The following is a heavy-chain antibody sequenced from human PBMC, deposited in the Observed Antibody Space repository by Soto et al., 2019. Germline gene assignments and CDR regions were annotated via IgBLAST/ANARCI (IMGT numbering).Heavy chain of an antibody. J-gene: IGHJ4*02. V-gene: IGHV3-33*01. CDR2: IWYDASNK. D-gene: IGHD1-26*01. CDR3: ARGRVDGGELDL. Sequence: ESGGGVVQPGRSLRLSCAASGFTFRTYGMYWVRQAPGKGLEWVAVIWYDASNKYYADSVKGRFTISRDNSENTLYLQMNSLRAEDTAVYHCARGRVDGGELDLWGQGTLVTVSS. CDR1: GFTFRTYG.